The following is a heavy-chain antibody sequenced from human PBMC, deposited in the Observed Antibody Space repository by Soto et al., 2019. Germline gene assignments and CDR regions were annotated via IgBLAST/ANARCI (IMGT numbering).Heavy chain of an antibody. CDR2: IYYSGST. V-gene: IGHV4-31*03. CDR1: GGSISSGGYY. Sequence: QVQLQESGPGLVKPSQTLSLTCTVSGGSISSGGYYWSWIRQHPGKGLEWIGYIYYSGSTYYNPSLKSRVTISVDTSKNQFSLKLSSVTAADTAVYSCVRAGTYGWDDAFDIWGQGTMVTVSS. D-gene: IGHD3-16*01. J-gene: IGHJ3*02. CDR3: VRAGTYGWDDAFDI.